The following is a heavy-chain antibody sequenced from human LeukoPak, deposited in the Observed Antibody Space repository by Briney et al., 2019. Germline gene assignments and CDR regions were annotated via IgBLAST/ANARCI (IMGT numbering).Heavy chain of an antibody. CDR3: ARDLRIAVAGDYYYYGMDV. V-gene: IGHV1-69*04. CDR2: IIPILGIA. D-gene: IGHD6-19*01. J-gene: IGHJ6*02. CDR1: GGTFSSYA. Sequence: SVKVSCRASGGTFSSYAISWVRQAPGQGLEWMGRIIPILGIANYAQKFQGRVTITADKSTSTAYMELSSLRSEDTAVYYCARDLRIAVAGDYYYYGMDVWGQGTTVTVSS.